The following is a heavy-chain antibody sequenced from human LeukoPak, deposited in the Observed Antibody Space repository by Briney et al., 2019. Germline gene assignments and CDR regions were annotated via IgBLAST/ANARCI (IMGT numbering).Heavy chain of an antibody. CDR2: INPNSGGT. V-gene: IGHV1-2*02. Sequence: PGASVKVSCKASGYTFTGYYMHWVRQAPGQGLEWMGWINPNSGGTNYAQKFQGRVTMTRDTSISTAYMELSRLRSDDTAVYYCARGRFLVGARNWFDPWGQGTLVTVSS. CDR3: ARGRFLVGARNWFDP. J-gene: IGHJ5*02. D-gene: IGHD1-26*01. CDR1: GYTFTGYY.